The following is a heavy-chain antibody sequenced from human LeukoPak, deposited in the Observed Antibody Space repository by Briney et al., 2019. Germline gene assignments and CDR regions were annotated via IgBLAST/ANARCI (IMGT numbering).Heavy chain of an antibody. D-gene: IGHD3-10*01. CDR1: GYTLASYG. J-gene: IGHJ4*02. CDR3: ARDWYYYGSGSYVEPFFDY. CDR2: ISAHNGNT. Sequence: ASVKVSCKASGYTLASYGISWVRQAPGQGLGWMGWISAHNGNTNYAQKFQGRVTMTTDTSTNTAYMELRSLRYDDTAVYYCARDWYYYGSGSYVEPFFDYWGQGTLVTVSS. V-gene: IGHV1-18*01.